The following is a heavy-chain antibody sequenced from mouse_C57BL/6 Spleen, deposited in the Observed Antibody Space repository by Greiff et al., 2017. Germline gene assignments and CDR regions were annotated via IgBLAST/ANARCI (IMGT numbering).Heavy chain of an antibody. D-gene: IGHD1-1*01. CDR2: IYPGDGDT. CDR3: ARWGPITTVVATRYFDV. Sequence: QVQLKQSGAELVKPGASVKISCKASGYAFSSYWMNWVKQRPGKGLEWLGQIYPGDGDTNYNGKFKGKATLTADKSSSTAYMQLSSLTSDDSAVYFCARWGPITTVVATRYFDVWGTGTTVTVSS. V-gene: IGHV1-80*01. CDR1: GYAFSSYW. J-gene: IGHJ1*03.